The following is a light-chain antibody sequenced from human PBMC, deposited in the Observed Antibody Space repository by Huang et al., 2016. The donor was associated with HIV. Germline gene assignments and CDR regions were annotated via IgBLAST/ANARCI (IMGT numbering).Light chain of an antibody. J-gene: IGKJ4*01. Sequence: EIVLTQSPATLSVTPGEGVTLSCRASQPIASDLAGYQHRLGQSPKLLIYGASTRATGIPPRFSGSGSGSDFTLSITDLQSEDFGLYYCQQYHSWSPLTFGGGTKVEIK. CDR2: GAS. CDR1: QPIASD. CDR3: QQYHSWSPLT. V-gene: IGKV3-15*01.